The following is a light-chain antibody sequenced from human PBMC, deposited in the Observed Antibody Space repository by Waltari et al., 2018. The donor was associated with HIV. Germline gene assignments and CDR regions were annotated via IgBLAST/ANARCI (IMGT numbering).Light chain of an antibody. V-gene: IGLV2-14*01. Sequence: QSALTQPASVSGSPGQSITISCTGTDTDHYDVSWYQHRPGEAPNVIIFEVVTRPSGVSNRFSGSRAGNKASLTISGLLAEDEADYFCTSYISSAIPVFGGGTKVTVL. CDR2: EVV. CDR1: DTDHYD. J-gene: IGLJ2*01. CDR3: TSYISSAIPV.